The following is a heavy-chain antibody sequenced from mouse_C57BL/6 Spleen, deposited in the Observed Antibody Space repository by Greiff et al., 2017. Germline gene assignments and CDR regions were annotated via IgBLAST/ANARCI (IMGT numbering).Heavy chain of an antibody. CDR1: GYTFTNHT. V-gene: IGHV1-78*01. D-gene: IGHD2-12*01. CDR3: ARGSNDLYAMDY. J-gene: IGHJ4*01. Sequence: QVQLQQSDAELVKPGASVTISCKVSGYTFTNHTIHWVKQRPEQGLEWIGDIYPRDGTTKYNEKFTGKATLTADKSSSTAYMQLNSLTSEDSAVYFCARGSNDLYAMDYWGQGTSVTVSS. CDR2: IYPRDGTT.